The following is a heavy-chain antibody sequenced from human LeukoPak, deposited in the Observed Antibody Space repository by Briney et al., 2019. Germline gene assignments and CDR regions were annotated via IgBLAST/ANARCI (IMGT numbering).Heavy chain of an antibody. CDR2: IWYDGSNK. CDR3: ARLSVEFDY. V-gene: IGHV3-33*01. CDR1: GFTFSSYG. D-gene: IGHD6-19*01. J-gene: IGHJ4*02. Sequence: GRSLRLSCAASGFTFSSYGMHWVRQAPGKGLEWVAVIWYDGSNKYYADSVKGQFTISRDNSKNTLYLQMNSLRAEDTAVYYCARLSVEFDYWGQGTLVTVSS.